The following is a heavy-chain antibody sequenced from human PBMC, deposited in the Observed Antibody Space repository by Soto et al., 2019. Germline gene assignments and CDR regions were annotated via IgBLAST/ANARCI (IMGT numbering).Heavy chain of an antibody. J-gene: IGHJ3*01. CDR3: ARSTGGDACHF. CDR2: IHHSGST. Sequence: QVQLQESGPGLLKPSGTLSLTCSVSGGSLTSNNWWTWVRQPQGKGLEWVGPIHHSGSTFYKTSLRSRITVSINVSANHFSLHLDSVTAAYTALYYCARSTGGDACHFWGQGTMVPVSS. D-gene: IGHD7-27*01. CDR1: GGSLTSNNW. V-gene: IGHV4-4*02.